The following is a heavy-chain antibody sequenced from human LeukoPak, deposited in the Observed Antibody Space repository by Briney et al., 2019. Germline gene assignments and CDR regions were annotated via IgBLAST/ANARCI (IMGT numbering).Heavy chain of an antibody. V-gene: IGHV4-59*12. CDR2: IYYSGST. CDR1: GGSISSYY. D-gene: IGHD3-3*01. CDR3: ARDRGQQYYDFWSGYYTGGFNWFDP. J-gene: IGHJ5*02. Sequence: PSETLSLTCTVSGGSISSYYWSWTRQPPGKGPEWIGYIYYSGSTNYNPSLKSRVTISVDTSKNQFSLKLSSVTAADTAVYYCARDRGQQYYDFWSGYYTGGFNWFDPWGQGTLVTVSS.